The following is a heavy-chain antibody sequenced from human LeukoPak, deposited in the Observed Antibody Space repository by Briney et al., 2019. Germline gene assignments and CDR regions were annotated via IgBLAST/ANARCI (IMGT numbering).Heavy chain of an antibody. Sequence: ASVKVSCKASGYTFTNYYMHWVRQAPGQGLEWMGIINPSGGSTSYAQKFQGRVTMTRDTSTSTVYMELSSLRSEDTAVYYCARGGVVIRPGGNWFDPWGQGTLVTISS. CDR3: ARGGVVIRPGGNWFDP. J-gene: IGHJ5*02. CDR2: INPSGGST. CDR1: GYTFTNYY. V-gene: IGHV1-46*01. D-gene: IGHD2-21*01.